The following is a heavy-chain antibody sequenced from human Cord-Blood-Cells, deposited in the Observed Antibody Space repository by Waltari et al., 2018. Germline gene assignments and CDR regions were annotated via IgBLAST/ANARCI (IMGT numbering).Heavy chain of an antibody. Sequence: QVQLQQWGAGLLKPSETLSLTCAVYGGSFSGYYWSWIRQPPGKGLEWIGEINHSGSTNYNPSLKSRVTISVDTSKNQFSLKLSSVTAADTAVYYCARSSTELGSEPFDYWGQGTLVTVSS. D-gene: IGHD7-27*01. CDR3: ARSSTELGSEPFDY. J-gene: IGHJ4*02. V-gene: IGHV4-34*01. CDR1: GGSFSGYY. CDR2: INHSGST.